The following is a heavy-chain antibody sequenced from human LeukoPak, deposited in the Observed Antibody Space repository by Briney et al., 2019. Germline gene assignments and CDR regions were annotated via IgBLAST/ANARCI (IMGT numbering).Heavy chain of an antibody. CDR2: IWYDGTNK. CDR1: GFTFRSYG. CDR3: ARWVGDYEPFLRFDP. Sequence: GGSLRLSCAASGFTFRSYGMHWVRQAPGKGLEWVAVIWYDGTNKYYVDSVKGRFTISRDNSKNTLYLQMNSLRAEDTAVYYCARWVGDYEPFLRFDPWGQGTLVTVSS. V-gene: IGHV3-33*01. D-gene: IGHD4-17*01. J-gene: IGHJ5*02.